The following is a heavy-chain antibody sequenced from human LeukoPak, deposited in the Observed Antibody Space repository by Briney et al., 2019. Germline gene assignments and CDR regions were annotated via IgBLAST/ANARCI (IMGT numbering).Heavy chain of an antibody. Sequence: ASVKVSCKVSGYTLTELSMHWVRQAPGKGLEWMGGFDPEDGETLYAQKFQGRVTMTEDTSTDTAYMELSSLRSEDTAVYYCAADQRGAGLGFRYGSGSYNGMDVWGQGTTVTVSS. CDR3: AADQRGAGLGFRYGSGSYNGMDV. V-gene: IGHV1-24*01. CDR1: GYTLTELS. J-gene: IGHJ6*02. D-gene: IGHD3-10*01. CDR2: FDPEDGET.